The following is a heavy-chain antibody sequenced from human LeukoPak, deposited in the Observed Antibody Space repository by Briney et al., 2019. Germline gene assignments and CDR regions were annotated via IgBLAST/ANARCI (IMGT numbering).Heavy chain of an antibody. D-gene: IGHD4-17*01. CDR3: AREDYNDSGWYFDL. CDR1: GFTFSSHW. J-gene: IGHJ2*01. Sequence: GGSLRLSCAASGFTFSSHWMHWVSQAPGKGLVWVSRINNDGSRATYADSVKGRFTISRDNAKKTLYLQMNSLRAEDTAVYFCAREDYNDSGWYFDLWGRGTLVTVSS. V-gene: IGHV3-74*01. CDR2: INNDGSRA.